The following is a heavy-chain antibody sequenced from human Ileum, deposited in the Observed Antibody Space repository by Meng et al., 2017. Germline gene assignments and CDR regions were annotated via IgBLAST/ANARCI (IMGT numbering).Heavy chain of an antibody. CDR2: INSDETST. Sequence: GESLKISCAASGFIFRNFWMHCVRQVPGKGPVWVSRINSDETSTNYADSVRGRFTISRDNAKNTLYLQMTSLRADDSAIYYCARRAESGGYFDSWGQGTLVTVSS. V-gene: IGHV3-74*01. J-gene: IGHJ4*02. D-gene: IGHD2-8*02. CDR3: ARRAESGGYFDS. CDR1: GFIFRNFW.